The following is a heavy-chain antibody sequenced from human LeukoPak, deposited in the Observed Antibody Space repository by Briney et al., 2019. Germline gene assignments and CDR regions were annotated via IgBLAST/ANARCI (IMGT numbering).Heavy chain of an antibody. V-gene: IGHV4-61*02. CDR1: GGSISSGSYY. J-gene: IGHJ6*03. CDR3: ARDLVVVVPAANENYYYYMDV. CDR2: IYTSGST. Sequence: PSQTLSLTCTVSGGSISSGSYYWSWIRQPAGKGLEWIGRIYTSGSTNYNPSLKSRATISVDTSKNQFSLKLSSVTAADTAVYYCARDLVVVVPAANENYYYYMDVWGKGTTVTVSS. D-gene: IGHD2-2*01.